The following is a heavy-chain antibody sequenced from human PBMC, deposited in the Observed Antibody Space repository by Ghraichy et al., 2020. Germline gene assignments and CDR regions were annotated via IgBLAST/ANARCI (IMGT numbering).Heavy chain of an antibody. Sequence: GGSLRLSCVGSGFSFCSYSMNWVRQSPGKRLEWISYITSSSSFISYADSVKGRFTISRDNAQNSLSLQMNSLTDEDTAVYYCARGSRVVRFYYYDGMDVWGQGTTVTVSS. D-gene: IGHD4-23*01. CDR1: GFSFCSYS. CDR2: ITSSSSFI. CDR3: ARGSRVVRFYYYDGMDV. J-gene: IGHJ6*02. V-gene: IGHV3-48*02.